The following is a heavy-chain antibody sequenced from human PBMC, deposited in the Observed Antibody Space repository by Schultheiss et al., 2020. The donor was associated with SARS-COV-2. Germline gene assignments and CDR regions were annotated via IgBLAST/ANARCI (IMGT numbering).Heavy chain of an antibody. V-gene: IGHV1-18*01. J-gene: IGHJ6*03. CDR2: ISAYNGNT. CDR3: ARVYIVATITDYYYYMDV. D-gene: IGHD5-12*01. CDR1: GYTFTSYG. Sequence: ASVKVSCKASGYTFTSYGISWVRQAPGQGLEWMGWISAYNGNTNYAQKLQGRVTMTTDTSTSTAYMELRSLRSDDTAVYYCARVYIVATITDYYYYMDVWGKGTTVTVSS.